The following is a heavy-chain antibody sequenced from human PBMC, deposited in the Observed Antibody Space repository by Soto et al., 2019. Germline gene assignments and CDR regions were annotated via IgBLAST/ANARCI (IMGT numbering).Heavy chain of an antibody. D-gene: IGHD2-15*01. V-gene: IGHV4-30-2*01. CDR1: AGSISSGGYS. CDR3: ARGQVVAAQH. Sequence: PSETLSLTSAVYAGSISSGGYSWGWIRQPPGKGLEWIGYIYHSGSTYYNPSLKSRVTISVDRSKNQFSLKLSSVTAADTAVYYCARGQVVAAQHWGQGTLVTISS. J-gene: IGHJ4*02. CDR2: IYHSGST.